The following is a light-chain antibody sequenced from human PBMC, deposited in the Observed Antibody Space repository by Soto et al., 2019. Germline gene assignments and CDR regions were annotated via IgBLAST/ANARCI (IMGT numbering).Light chain of an antibody. CDR3: QQYNNWPPLT. J-gene: IGKJ4*01. V-gene: IGKV3-15*01. Sequence: EIVMTQSPATLSVSPGERATLSCRASQSVSTKVVWYQQKPGQAPRLLIYGASTRATGIPARFSGSGSGTEFTLTISSLQSEDFAVYYCQQYNNWPPLTFGGGTKVEIK. CDR1: QSVSTK. CDR2: GAS.